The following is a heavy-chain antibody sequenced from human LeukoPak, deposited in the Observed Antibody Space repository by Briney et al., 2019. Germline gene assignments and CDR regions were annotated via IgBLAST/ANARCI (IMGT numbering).Heavy chain of an antibody. Sequence: GESLKISCKGSEYSFTSYWIGWVRQMPGKGLEWMGIIFPGDSDTRYSPSFQGQVTMSVDKSISTAYLQWGSLKASDTAMYYCARLEMVRGLAYSYHMDVWGKGTTVTISS. CDR1: EYSFTSYW. CDR3: ARLEMVRGLAYSYHMDV. CDR2: IFPGDSDT. J-gene: IGHJ6*03. V-gene: IGHV5-51*01. D-gene: IGHD3-10*01.